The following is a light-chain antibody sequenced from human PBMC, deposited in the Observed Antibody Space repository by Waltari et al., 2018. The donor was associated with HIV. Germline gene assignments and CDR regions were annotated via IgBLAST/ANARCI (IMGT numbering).Light chain of an antibody. CDR3: CSYTGSTTWV. CDR2: EDN. V-gene: IGLV2-23*01. J-gene: IGLJ3*02. CDR1: SLDVGSYNV. Sequence: QSALTHPASVSGSPGQSITISCPGTSLDVGSYNVVSWYQQHPGKAPKLMIYEDNKRPSGVSNRFSGSKSGNTASLTISGLQAEDEADYYCCSYTGSTTWVFGGGTKLTVL.